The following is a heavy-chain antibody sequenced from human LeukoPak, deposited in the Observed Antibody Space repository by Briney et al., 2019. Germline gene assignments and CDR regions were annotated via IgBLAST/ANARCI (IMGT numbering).Heavy chain of an antibody. V-gene: IGHV3-43*01. D-gene: IGHD4/OR15-4a*01. CDR1: GFTLNGHT. CDR2: ISWDGANT. Sequence: GGSLRLSCAASGFTLNGHTMHWVRQAAGKGLEWVSLISWDGANTMYADSVKGRFTISRDSGKNSLYLQMNSLRREDTALYYCAKDNDDYGAFDYWGQGTLVTVS. CDR3: AKDNDDYGAFDY. J-gene: IGHJ4*02.